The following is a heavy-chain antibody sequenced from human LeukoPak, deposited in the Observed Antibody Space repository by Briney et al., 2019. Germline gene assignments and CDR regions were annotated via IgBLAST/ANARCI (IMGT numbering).Heavy chain of an antibody. D-gene: IGHD2-21*02. CDR2: IRYDGSNK. Sequence: GGSLRLSCAASRVTFSSYGMHWVRQAPGKGVEWVAFIRYDGSNKYYVDSVKGRFTISKDNSNNTLYLQMNGLRPEDTAVYYCAKATLDTAYCGGDCYPDVWGRGTTVTVSS. CDR3: AKATLDTAYCGGDCYPDV. CDR1: RVTFSSYG. V-gene: IGHV3-30*02. J-gene: IGHJ6*04.